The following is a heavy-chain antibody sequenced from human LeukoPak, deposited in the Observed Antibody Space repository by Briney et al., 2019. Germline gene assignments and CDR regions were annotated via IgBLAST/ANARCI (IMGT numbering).Heavy chain of an antibody. CDR2: ISGSGGST. V-gene: IGHV3-23*01. J-gene: IGHJ4*02. D-gene: IGHD6-13*01. Sequence: PGGSLRLSCAASGFTFSSYAMSWVRQAPGKGLEWVSAISGSGGSTYYADSVKGRFTISRDNSKNTLYLQMNSLRPEDTAVYYCTRELIAASVQFDLWGQGSLVTVSS. CDR3: TRELIAASVQFDL. CDR1: GFTFSSYA.